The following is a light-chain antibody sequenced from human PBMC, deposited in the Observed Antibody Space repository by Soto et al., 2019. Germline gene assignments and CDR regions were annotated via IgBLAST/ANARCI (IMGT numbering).Light chain of an antibody. V-gene: IGKV3-11*01. J-gene: IGKJ4*01. Sequence: EIVLTQSPATLSLSPGERATFSCRASQSVSSYLAWYQQKPGQAPRLLIYDASNRATGIPARFSGSGSGTDFTLTISSLEPEDFAVYYCQQRTSWPSLTFGGGTKVEIK. CDR2: DAS. CDR3: QQRTSWPSLT. CDR1: QSVSSY.